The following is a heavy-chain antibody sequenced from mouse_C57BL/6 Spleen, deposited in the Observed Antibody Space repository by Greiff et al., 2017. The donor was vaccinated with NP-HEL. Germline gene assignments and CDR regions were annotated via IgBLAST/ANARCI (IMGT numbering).Heavy chain of an antibody. CDR3: ARGGGFAY. V-gene: IGHV1-54*01. J-gene: IGHJ3*01. CDR2: INPGSGGT. Sequence: VQGVESGAELVRPGTSVKVSCKASGYAFTNYLIEWVKQRPGQGLEWIGVINPGSGGTNYNEKFKGKATLTADKSSSTAYMQLSSLTSEDAAVYFLARGGGFAYWGQGTLVTVSA. CDR1: GYAFTNYL.